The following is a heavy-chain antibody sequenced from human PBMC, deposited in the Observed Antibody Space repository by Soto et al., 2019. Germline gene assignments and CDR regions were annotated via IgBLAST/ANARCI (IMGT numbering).Heavy chain of an antibody. J-gene: IGHJ5*02. Sequence: QVQLQESGPGLVKPSQTLSLTCTVSGGSISSGGYYWSWIRQHPGKGLEWIGYIYYSGSTYYNPSHKSRVTISVDTSKNQFSLKLSSVTAADTAVYYCAREKFGINGVSNWFDPWGQGTLVTVSS. CDR2: IYYSGST. D-gene: IGHD2-8*01. CDR3: AREKFGINGVSNWFDP. V-gene: IGHV4-31*03. CDR1: GGSISSGGYY.